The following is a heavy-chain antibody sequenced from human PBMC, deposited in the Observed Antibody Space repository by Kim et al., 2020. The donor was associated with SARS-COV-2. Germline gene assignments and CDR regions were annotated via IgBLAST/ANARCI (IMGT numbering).Heavy chain of an antibody. Sequence: SETLSLTCTVSGGSISSGDYYWSWIRQPPGKGLEWIGYIYYSGSTYYNPSLKSRVTISVDTSKNQFSLKLSSVTAADTAVYYCAREVACSSTSCYAIPLALGNWFDPWGQGTLVTVSS. CDR1: GGSISSGDYY. D-gene: IGHD2-2*01. CDR3: AREVACSSTSCYAIPLALGNWFDP. J-gene: IGHJ5*02. CDR2: IYYSGST. V-gene: IGHV4-30-4*01.